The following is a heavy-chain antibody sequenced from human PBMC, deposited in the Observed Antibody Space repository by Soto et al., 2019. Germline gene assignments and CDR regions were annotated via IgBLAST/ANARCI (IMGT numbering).Heavy chain of an antibody. V-gene: IGHV1-18*01. CDR1: GYSFTSLD. Sequence: ASVKVSCKASGYSFTSLDINWVRQAPGQGLEWMGWISGNDGKTKYARKFQGRVTMTTDTSTSTAYMEMNSLRHDDTAVYYCARDFYPLAYYFDYWGQGTLVTVSS. CDR2: ISGNDGKT. CDR3: ARDFYPLAYYFDY. J-gene: IGHJ4*02.